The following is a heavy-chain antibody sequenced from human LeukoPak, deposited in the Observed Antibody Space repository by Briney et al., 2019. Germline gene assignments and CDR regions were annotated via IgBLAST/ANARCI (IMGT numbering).Heavy chain of an antibody. V-gene: IGHV5-51*01. CDR1: GYSFTSYW. CDR3: ARQPIGESKTNPYYYYYYMDV. CDR2: IYPGDSDT. J-gene: IGHJ6*03. Sequence: PGESLKISCKGSGYSFTSYWIGWVRQMPGKGLEWMGIIYPGDSDTRYSPSFQGQVTISADKSISTAYLQWSSLKASDTAMYYCARQPIGESKTNPYYYYYYMDVWGKGTTVTISS. D-gene: IGHD3-10*01.